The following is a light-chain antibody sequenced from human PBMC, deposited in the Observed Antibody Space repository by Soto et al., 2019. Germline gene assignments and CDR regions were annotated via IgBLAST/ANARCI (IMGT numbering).Light chain of an antibody. CDR3: QQYYDNSYP. V-gene: IGKV4-1*01. CDR1: QSILYTSNNKNY. Sequence: DIVITQSPDSLAVPMGERATIHCKSSQSILYTSNNKNYLVWYQQKLGQPPKVLFYWASTRESGVPDRFSGSGSGTDFTLTISSLQAEDVAVYYCQQYYDNSYPFGQGTKLEIK. CDR2: WAS. J-gene: IGKJ2*01.